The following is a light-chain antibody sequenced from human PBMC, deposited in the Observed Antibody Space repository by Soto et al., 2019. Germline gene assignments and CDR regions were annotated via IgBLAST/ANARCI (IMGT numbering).Light chain of an antibody. J-gene: IGLJ1*01. V-gene: IGLV1-40*01. CDR2: GNS. CDR1: SSNIGAGYD. CDR3: QSYDSSLSGSDV. Sequence: QSVLTQPPSVSGAPGQRVTISCTGSSSNIGAGYDVHWYQQLPGTAPKLLIYGNSNRPSGVPDRFSGSKSGTSASLAITGLEAEDEADYYCQSYDSSLSGSDVFATGTK.